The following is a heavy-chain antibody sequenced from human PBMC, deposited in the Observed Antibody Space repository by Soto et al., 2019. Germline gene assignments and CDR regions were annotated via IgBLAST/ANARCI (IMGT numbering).Heavy chain of an antibody. Sequence: QVQLVQSGAEVKKPGSSVKVSCKASGGTFDIFSISWVRQAPGQGLEWMGGIIPIFGTAEYSQKFQDRVTINADESTSTSSMELSSLRFEDTAVYYCAKENRDDDSGWYSSTDWFDPWGQGTLVTVSS. CDR1: GGTFDIFS. CDR2: IIPIFGTA. D-gene: IGHD6-19*01. CDR3: AKENRDDDSGWYSSTDWFDP. V-gene: IGHV1-69*01. J-gene: IGHJ5*02.